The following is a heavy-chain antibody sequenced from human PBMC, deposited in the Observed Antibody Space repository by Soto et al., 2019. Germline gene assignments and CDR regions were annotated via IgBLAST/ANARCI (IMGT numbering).Heavy chain of an antibody. CDR1: GYTLTNYY. D-gene: IGHD3-10*01. CDR2: INPSGGST. V-gene: IGHV1-46*01. Sequence: ASVKVSCKASGYTLTNYYMHWVRQAPGQGLEWMGIINPSGGSTSYAQKFQGRVTMTRDTSTSTVYMELSSLRSEDTAVYYCARDQNAYGSGSYWSYYYYGMDVWGQGTTVTVSS. J-gene: IGHJ6*02. CDR3: ARDQNAYGSGSYWSYYYYGMDV.